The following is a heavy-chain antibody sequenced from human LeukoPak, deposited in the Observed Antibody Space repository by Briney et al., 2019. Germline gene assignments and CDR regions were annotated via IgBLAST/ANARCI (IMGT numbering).Heavy chain of an antibody. CDR3: ARSWGSGSYYPYYFDY. Sequence: SQTLSLTCTVSGGSISSSSYYWGWIRQPPGKGLEWLGSIYYSGSTYYNPSLKSRVTISVDTSKNQFSLKLSSVTAADTAVYYCARSWGSGSYYPYYFDYWGQGTLVTVSS. CDR2: IYYSGST. V-gene: IGHV4-39*01. J-gene: IGHJ4*02. D-gene: IGHD3-10*01. CDR1: GGSISSSSYY.